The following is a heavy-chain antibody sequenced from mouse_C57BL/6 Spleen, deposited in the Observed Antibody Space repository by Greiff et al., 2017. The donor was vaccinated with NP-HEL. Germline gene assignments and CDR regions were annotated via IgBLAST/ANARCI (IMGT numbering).Heavy chain of an antibody. D-gene: IGHD1-1*01. J-gene: IGHJ3*01. CDR2: IDPSDSYT. CDR3: AKGLITKGFAY. V-gene: IGHV1-69*01. Sequence: QVQLQQSGAELVMPGASVKLSCKASGYTFTSYWMHWVKQRPGQGLEWIGEIDPSDSYTNYNQKFKGKSTLTVDKSSSTAYMQLSSLTSEDSAVYYCAKGLITKGFAYWGQGTLVTVSA. CDR1: GYTFTSYW.